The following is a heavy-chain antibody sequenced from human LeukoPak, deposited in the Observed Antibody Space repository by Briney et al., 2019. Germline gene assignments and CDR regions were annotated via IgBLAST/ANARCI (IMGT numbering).Heavy chain of an antibody. Sequence: PGGSPRLSCAASGFTFSRYWMSWVRQAPGKGLEWVAFIRYDGSNKYYADSVKGRFTISRDNSKNTLYLQMNSLRAEDTAVYYCAKGSSGWYDYYYYYMDVWGKGTTVTISS. J-gene: IGHJ6*03. CDR2: IRYDGSNK. CDR1: GFTFSRYW. CDR3: AKGSSGWYDYYYYYMDV. D-gene: IGHD6-19*01. V-gene: IGHV3-30*02.